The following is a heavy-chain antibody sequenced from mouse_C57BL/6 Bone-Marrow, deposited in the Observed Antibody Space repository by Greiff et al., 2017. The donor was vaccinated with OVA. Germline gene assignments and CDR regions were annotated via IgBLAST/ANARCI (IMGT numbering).Heavy chain of an antibody. CDR2: IYPGSGSS. J-gene: IGHJ2*01. V-gene: IGHV1-55*01. CDR1: GYTFTSYW. CDR3: ARRYYDGDY. Sequence: QVQLQQPGAELVKPGASVKLSCKASGYTFTSYWMQWVQQRPGQGLEWIGDIYPGSGSSNYNEKFKSKATLTVDTSSSTAYMQLSSMTSEDSAVYYCARRYYDGDYWGQGTTLTVSS. D-gene: IGHD1-1*01.